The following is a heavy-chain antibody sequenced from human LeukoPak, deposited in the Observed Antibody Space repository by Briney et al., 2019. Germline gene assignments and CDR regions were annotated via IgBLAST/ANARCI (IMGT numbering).Heavy chain of an antibody. V-gene: IGHV3-74*01. Sequence: PGGSLRLSCAASGFTFSTYWVHWVRQVPGKGLVWVSRINYDGSSTTYADSVKGRFTISRDNAKNTLYLQMNSLGAEDTAVYYCAGDRNGVFDYWGQGTLVTVSS. D-gene: IGHD2-8*01. CDR3: AGDRNGVFDY. J-gene: IGHJ4*02. CDR1: GFTFSTYW. CDR2: INYDGSST.